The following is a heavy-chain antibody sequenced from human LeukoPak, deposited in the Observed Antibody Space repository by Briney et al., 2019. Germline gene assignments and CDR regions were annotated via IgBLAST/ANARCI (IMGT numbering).Heavy chain of an antibody. V-gene: IGHV1-2*02. CDR3: ARTLYIAAAPGGIDY. CDR2: INPKNAGT. J-gene: IGHJ4*02. D-gene: IGHD6-13*01. CDR1: GYTFTGHY. Sequence: ASVKVSCKASGYTFTGHYIHWVRQAPGQGLEWMGWINPKNAGTNYAQKFQGRVTMTRDTSTGTAYMELSRLRSDDTAVYYCARTLYIAAAPGGIDYWGQGTLVAVSS.